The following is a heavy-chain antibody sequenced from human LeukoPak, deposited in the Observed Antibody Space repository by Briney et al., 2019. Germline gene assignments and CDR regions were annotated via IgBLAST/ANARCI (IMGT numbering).Heavy chain of an antibody. CDR3: ARHGAAVAGPYGVDV. CDR1: GYSFSTSW. Sequence: GESLKISCKGSGYSFSTSWIAWVRQMPGKGLEWMGIVYPGDSDTKYSPSFQGQVTISADKSMSTAYLQWNSLKASDTAMYYCARHGAAVAGPYGVDVWGQGTTVTVSS. CDR2: VYPGDSDT. V-gene: IGHV5-51*01. D-gene: IGHD6-19*01. J-gene: IGHJ6*02.